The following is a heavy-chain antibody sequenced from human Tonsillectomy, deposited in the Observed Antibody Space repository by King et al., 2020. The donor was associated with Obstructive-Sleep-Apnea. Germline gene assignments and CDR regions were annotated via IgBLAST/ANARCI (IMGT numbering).Heavy chain of an antibody. CDR3: AREGGVGFDY. CDR2: ISCTSSYI. Sequence: EVQLVESGGGLVKPGGSLRLSCAASGFTFSSYNMNWFRQAPGKGLEWVSSISCTSSYIYYADSVKGRFTISRDNAKSSLDLQMNSLRAEDTAVYYCAREGGVGFDYWGQGTLVTVSS. CDR1: GFTFSSYN. D-gene: IGHD2-15*01. J-gene: IGHJ4*02. V-gene: IGHV3-21*06.